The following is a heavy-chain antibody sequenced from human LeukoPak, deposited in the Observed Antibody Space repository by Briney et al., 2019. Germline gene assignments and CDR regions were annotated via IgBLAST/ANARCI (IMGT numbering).Heavy chain of an antibody. J-gene: IGHJ4*02. CDR3: ARMVGLVSDF. Sequence: SQTLSLTCAISGDSVSSNSAAWNWIRQSPSRGLEWLGRTYYRSKWYSYYAPSVKSRITINPDTSKNQFSLQLKSVTPEDTAVYYCARMVGLVSDFWGQGTLVTVSS. CDR2: TYYRSKWYS. V-gene: IGHV6-1*01. D-gene: IGHD3-10*01. CDR1: GDSVSSNSAA.